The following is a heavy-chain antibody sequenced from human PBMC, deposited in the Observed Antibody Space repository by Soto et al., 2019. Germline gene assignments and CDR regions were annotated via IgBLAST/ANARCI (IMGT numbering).Heavy chain of an antibody. J-gene: IGHJ4*02. V-gene: IGHV1-69*13. CDR3: ARWPGTGGLYYFDY. CDR1: GGTFSMYA. CDR2: IIPIFGTA. Sequence: SVKVSCKASGGTFSMYAISCVLQSPGQGLEWMGGIIPIFGTANYAQKFQGRVTITADESTSTAYMELSSLRSEDTAVYYCARWPGTGGLYYFDYWGQGTLVTVSS. D-gene: IGHD1-1*01.